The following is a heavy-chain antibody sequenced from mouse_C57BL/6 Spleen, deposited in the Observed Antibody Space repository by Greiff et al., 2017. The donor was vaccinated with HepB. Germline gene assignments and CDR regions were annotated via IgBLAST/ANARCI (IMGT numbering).Heavy chain of an antibody. CDR3: ATYYYGSSYETNWYFDV. Sequence: QLQQSGPELVKPGASVKISCKASGYAFSSSWMNWVKQRPGKGLEWIGRIYPGDGDTNYNGKFKGKATLTADKSSSTAYMQLSSLTSEDSAVYFCATYYYGSSYETNWYFDVWGTGTTVTVSS. V-gene: IGHV1-82*01. CDR1: GYAFSSSW. D-gene: IGHD1-1*01. J-gene: IGHJ1*03. CDR2: IYPGDGDT.